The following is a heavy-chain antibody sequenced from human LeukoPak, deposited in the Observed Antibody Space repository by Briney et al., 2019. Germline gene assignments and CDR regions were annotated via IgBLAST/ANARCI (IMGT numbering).Heavy chain of an antibody. J-gene: IGHJ4*02. Sequence: GGSLRLSCTASGFTFGDYAMSWFRQAPGKGLEWVGFIRSKAYGGTTEYAASVKGRFTISRDDSKSIAYLQMNSLKTEDTAVYYCASGDTTMAIDYWGQGTLVTVSS. CDR1: GFTFGDYA. CDR3: ASGDTTMAIDY. V-gene: IGHV3-49*03. D-gene: IGHD5-18*01. CDR2: IRSKAYGGTT.